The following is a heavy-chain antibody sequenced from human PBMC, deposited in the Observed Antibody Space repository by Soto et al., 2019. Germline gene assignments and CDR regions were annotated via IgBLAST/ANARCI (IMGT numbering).Heavy chain of an antibody. V-gene: IGHV4-34*01. CDR3: ALALTGYYYFDY. CDR1: GGSFSGYY. D-gene: IGHD3-9*01. Sequence: ASETLSLTCAVYGGSFSGYYWSWIRQPPGKGLEWIGEINHSGSTNYNPSLKSRVTISVDTSKNQFSLKLSSVTAADTAVYYCALALTGYYYFDYWGQGTLVTVSS. J-gene: IGHJ4*02. CDR2: INHSGST.